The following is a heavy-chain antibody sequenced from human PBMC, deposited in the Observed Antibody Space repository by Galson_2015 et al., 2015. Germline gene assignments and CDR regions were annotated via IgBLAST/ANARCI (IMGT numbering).Heavy chain of an antibody. V-gene: IGHV3-74*01. J-gene: IGHJ4*02. CDR2: INNDGSST. Sequence: SLRLSCAASGFTFSSYWMHWVRQAPGKGLVWVSRINNDGSSTSYADSVKGRFTISRDNAKNTLYLQMNSLRAEDTAVYYCARDPPAYYSSGFLGHLGQGNLGTVSS. CDR3: ARDPPAYYSSGFLGH. D-gene: IGHD3-22*01. CDR1: GFTFSSYW.